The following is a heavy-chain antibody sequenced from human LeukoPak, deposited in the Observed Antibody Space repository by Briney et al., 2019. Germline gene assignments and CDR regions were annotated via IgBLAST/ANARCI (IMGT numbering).Heavy chain of an antibody. V-gene: IGHV1-69*13. CDR2: IIPIFGTA. D-gene: IGHD5-18*01. CDR1: GGTFSSYA. Sequence: AASVKVSCKASGGTFSSYAISWVRQAPGQGLKWMGGIIPIFGTANYAQKFQGRVTITADESTSTAYMELSSLRSEDTAVYYCARELGTSYGYFDYWGQGTLVTVSS. J-gene: IGHJ4*02. CDR3: ARELGTSYGYFDY.